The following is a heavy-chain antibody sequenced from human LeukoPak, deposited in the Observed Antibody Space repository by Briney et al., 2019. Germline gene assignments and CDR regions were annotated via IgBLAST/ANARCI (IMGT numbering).Heavy chain of an antibody. CDR1: GGTFSSYA. J-gene: IGHJ4*02. CDR3: ARPQYYGFWSGYCPFDY. D-gene: IGHD3-3*01. V-gene: IGHV1-69*13. CDR2: IIPIFGTA. Sequence: ASVKVSCKASGGTFSSYAISWVRQAPGQGLEWMGGIIPIFGTANYAQKFQGRVTITADESTSTAYMELSSLRSEDTAVYYCARPQYYGFWSGYCPFDYWGQGTLVTVSS.